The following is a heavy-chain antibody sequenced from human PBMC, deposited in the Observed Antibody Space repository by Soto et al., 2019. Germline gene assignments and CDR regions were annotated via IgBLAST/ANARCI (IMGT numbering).Heavy chain of an antibody. J-gene: IGHJ6*03. Sequence: ASVKVSCKTSGYTFTSHGISWVRQAPGQGLEWMGWISPYNGDTNYAQKLQGRVSVTTDSSTRTAYMELRSLRSEDTAVCYCARMVRGSTVGYYYYMDVWGKGTTVTVSS. CDR1: GYTFTSHG. V-gene: IGHV1-18*01. D-gene: IGHD3-10*01. CDR2: ISPYNGDT. CDR3: ARMVRGSTVGYYYYMDV.